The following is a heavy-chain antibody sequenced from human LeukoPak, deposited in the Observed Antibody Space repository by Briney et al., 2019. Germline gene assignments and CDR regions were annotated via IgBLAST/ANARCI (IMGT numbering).Heavy chain of an antibody. D-gene: IGHD3-22*01. J-gene: IGHJ3*02. CDR1: GYTFTSYD. Sequence: ASVKVSCKASGYTFTSYDINWVRQATGQGLEWMGWMNPNSGNTGYAQKFQGRVTITRNTSISTAYMELSSLRSEDTAVYYCARATYYYDSSGYSGNAFDIWGQGTMVTVSS. V-gene: IGHV1-8*01. CDR3: ARATYYYDSSGYSGNAFDI. CDR2: MNPNSGNT.